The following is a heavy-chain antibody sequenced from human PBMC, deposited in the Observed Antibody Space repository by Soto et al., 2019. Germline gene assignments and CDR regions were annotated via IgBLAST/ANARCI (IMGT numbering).Heavy chain of an antibody. CDR2: ISGSGGST. CDR3: AKVMGGYSYGRYYYYGMDV. V-gene: IGHV3-23*01. D-gene: IGHD5-18*01. Sequence: EVQLLESGGGLVQPGGSLRLSCAASGFTFSSYAMSWVRQAPGKGLEWVSAISGSGGSTYYADSVKGRFTISRDNSKNPLYLQMNTLRAEDTAVYYCAKVMGGYSYGRYYYYGMDVWGQGTTVTVSS. J-gene: IGHJ6*02. CDR1: GFTFSSYA.